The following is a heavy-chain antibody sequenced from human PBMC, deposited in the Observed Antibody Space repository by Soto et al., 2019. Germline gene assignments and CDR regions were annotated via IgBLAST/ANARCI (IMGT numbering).Heavy chain of an antibody. J-gene: IGHJ6*02. CDR2: INAGNGNT. D-gene: IGHD6-13*01. V-gene: IGHV1-3*05. Sequence: QVQLVQSGAEEKKPGASVKVSCKASGYTFTSYAMHWVRQAPGQRLEWMGWINAGNGNTKYSQKFQGRVTITRDTAASTANMELSSLRSEDTAVYYWASEALSSSWWAGDSYYGMDVWGQGTTVTVSS. CDR3: ASEALSSSWWAGDSYYGMDV. CDR1: GYTFTSYA.